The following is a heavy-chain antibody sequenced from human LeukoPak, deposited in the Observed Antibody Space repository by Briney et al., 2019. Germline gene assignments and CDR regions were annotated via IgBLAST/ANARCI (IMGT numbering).Heavy chain of an antibody. CDR1: GFTFSSYT. V-gene: IGHV3-21*01. J-gene: IGHJ4*02. Sequence: GGSLRLSCAASGFTFSSYTINWVRQTPGKGLEWVSSITSTSTYIYYADSVKGQFTISRDNAKDSLYLQMNSLRAEDTAVYYCARDLGGWYFDYWGQGTLVTVSS. D-gene: IGHD2-15*01. CDR3: ARDLGGWYFDY. CDR2: ITSTSTYI.